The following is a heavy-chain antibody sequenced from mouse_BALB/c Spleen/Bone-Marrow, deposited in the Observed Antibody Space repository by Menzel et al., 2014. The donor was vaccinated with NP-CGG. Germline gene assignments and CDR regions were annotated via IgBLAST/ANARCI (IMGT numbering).Heavy chain of an antibody. V-gene: IGHV3-8*02. J-gene: IGHJ4*01. D-gene: IGHD3-2*01. CDR1: GDPITSGY. CDR2: ISYSGST. Sequence: EVQGVESGPSLVKPSQTLSLTCSVTGDPITSGYWNWIRKFPGNKLEYMGYISYSGSTYYNPSLESRISISRDISKNQYYLQLNSVTTEDTATYYCARDSSGGILAMDYWGQGTSVTVSS. CDR3: ARDSSGGILAMDY.